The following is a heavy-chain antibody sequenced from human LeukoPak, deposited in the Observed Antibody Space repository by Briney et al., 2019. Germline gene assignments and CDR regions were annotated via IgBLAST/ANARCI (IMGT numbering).Heavy chain of an antibody. CDR1: GFTFANYG. D-gene: IGHD3-22*01. J-gene: IGHJ4*02. V-gene: IGHV3-33*01. CDR2: IWYDGAYE. Sequence: PGGSLRLSCAASGFTFANYGFHWVRQAPGKGLEWVAVIWYDGAYENYADSVKGRFTVSRDNSRNTLYLQMDSLTAEDTAVYYCASHIPDYEHSAYYPYYFDFWGQGTLVTVSS. CDR3: ASHIPDYEHSAYYPYYFDF.